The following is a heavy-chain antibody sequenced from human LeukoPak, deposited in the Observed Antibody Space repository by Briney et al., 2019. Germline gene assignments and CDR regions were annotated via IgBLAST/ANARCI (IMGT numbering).Heavy chain of an antibody. CDR1: GFTFSSYA. V-gene: IGHV3-30-3*01. D-gene: IGHD5-24*01. Sequence: GRSLRLSCAASGFTFSSYAMHWVRQAPGKGLEWVAVISYDGSNKYYADSVKGRFTISRDNAKNSLYLQMNSLRAEDTAIYYCTRVGYIDEGIDYWGQGTLVTVSS. CDR2: ISYDGSNK. J-gene: IGHJ4*02. CDR3: TRVGYIDEGIDY.